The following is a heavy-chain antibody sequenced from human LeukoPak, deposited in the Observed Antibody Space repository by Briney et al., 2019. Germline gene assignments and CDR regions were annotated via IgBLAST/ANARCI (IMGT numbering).Heavy chain of an antibody. D-gene: IGHD6-6*01. CDR3: ARDFRPDH. Sequence: GGSLRLSCAASGFTVSSNYRSWLRQAPGKGLEWVSVIYSGGSTYYADSVKGRFTISRDNSKNTLYLQMNSLRAEDTAVYYCARDFRPDHWGQGTLVTVST. J-gene: IGHJ4*02. CDR2: IYSGGST. CDR1: GFTVSSNY. V-gene: IGHV3-66*01.